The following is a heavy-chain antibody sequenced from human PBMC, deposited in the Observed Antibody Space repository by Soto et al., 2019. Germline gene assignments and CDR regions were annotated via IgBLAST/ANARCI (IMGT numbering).Heavy chain of an antibody. V-gene: IGHV3-74*01. CDR3: ARGGYCSSTSCYMAYYYYGMDV. D-gene: IGHD2-2*02. CDR2: INSDGSST. Sequence: AGSLRLSCAASGFTFSSYWMHWVRQAPGKGLVWVSRINSDGSSTSYADSVKGRFTISRDNAKNTLYLQMNSLRAEDTAVYYCARGGYCSSTSCYMAYYYYGMDVWGQGTTVTVSS. J-gene: IGHJ6*02. CDR1: GFTFSSYW.